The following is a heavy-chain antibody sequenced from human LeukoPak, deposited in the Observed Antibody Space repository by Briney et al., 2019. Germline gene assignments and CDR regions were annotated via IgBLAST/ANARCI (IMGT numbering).Heavy chain of an antibody. CDR2: IYSGGST. CDR3: ARYDLYYFDY. V-gene: IGHV3-66*01. J-gene: IGHJ4*02. Sequence: AGGSLRLSCAASGFTVSSNYMSWVRQAPGKGLEWVSVIYSGGSTYYADSVKGRFTISRDNSKNTLYLQMNSLRAEGTAVYYCARYDLYYFDYWGQGTLVTVSS. D-gene: IGHD3-3*01. CDR1: GFTVSSNY.